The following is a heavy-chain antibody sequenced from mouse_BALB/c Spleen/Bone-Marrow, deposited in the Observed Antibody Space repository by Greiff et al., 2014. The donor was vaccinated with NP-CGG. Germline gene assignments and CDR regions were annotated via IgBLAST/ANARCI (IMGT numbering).Heavy chain of an antibody. V-gene: IGHV1-7*01. CDR1: GYTFTSYW. D-gene: IGHD1-1*01. J-gene: IGHJ4*01. CDR2: INPSTGYT. CDR3: ARQITTVDYAMDY. Sequence: LQESGAELAKPGASVKMSCKASGYTFTSYWMHWVKQRPGQGLEWIGYINPSTGYTEYNQKFKDKATLTADKSSSTAYMQLSSLTSEDSAVYYCARQITTVDYAMDYWGQGPSVTVPS.